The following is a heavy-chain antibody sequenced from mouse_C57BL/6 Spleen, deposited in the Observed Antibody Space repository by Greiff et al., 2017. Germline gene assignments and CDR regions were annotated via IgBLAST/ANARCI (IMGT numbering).Heavy chain of an antibody. V-gene: IGHV3-6*01. D-gene: IGHD1-1*01. J-gene: IGHJ3*01. CDR3: ARGLLRGGFAY. Sequence: VQLKQSGPGLVKPSQSLSLTCSVTGYSITSGYYWNWIRQFPGNKLEWMGYISYDGSNNYNPSLKNRISITRDTSKNQFFLKLNSVTTEDTATYYCARGLLRGGFAYWGQGTLVTVSA. CDR1: GYSITSGYY. CDR2: ISYDGSN.